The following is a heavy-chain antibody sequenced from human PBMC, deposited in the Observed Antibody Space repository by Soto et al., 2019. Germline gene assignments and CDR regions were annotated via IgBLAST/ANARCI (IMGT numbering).Heavy chain of an antibody. CDR1: GYSFTSYW. V-gene: IGHV5-51*01. Sequence: GESLKISCKGSGYSFTSYWIGWVRQMPGKGLEWMGIIYPGDSDTRYSPSFQGQVTISADKSISTAYLQWSSLKASDTAMYYCSSRARSSSHYYGMDVWGHGTTVTVSS. D-gene: IGHD6-6*01. J-gene: IGHJ6*02. CDR2: IYPGDSDT. CDR3: SSRARSSSHYYGMDV.